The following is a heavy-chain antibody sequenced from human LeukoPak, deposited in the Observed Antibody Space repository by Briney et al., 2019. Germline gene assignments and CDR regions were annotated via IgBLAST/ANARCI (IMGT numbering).Heavy chain of an antibody. CDR1: GASLSSTNL. Sequence: SETLSLTCAVSGASLSSTNLWSWVRQPPGKGLEWIGEIYPSGSTNDNPSLKSRVTISVDKSKSQFSLNLSSVTAADTAVYYCARNREYYFDYWGQGALVTVSS. J-gene: IGHJ4*02. V-gene: IGHV4-4*02. D-gene: IGHD3-10*01. CDR3: ARNREYYFDY. CDR2: IYPSGST.